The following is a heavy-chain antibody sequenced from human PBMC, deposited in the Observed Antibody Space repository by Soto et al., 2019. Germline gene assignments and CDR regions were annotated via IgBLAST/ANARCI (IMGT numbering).Heavy chain of an antibody. CDR3: ARYCGYSYGLYCIDY. Sequence: ASVKVSCKASGYTFTGYYMHWVRQAPGQGLEWMGWINPNSGGTNYAQKFQGRVTMTRDTSISTAYMELSRLRSDDTAVYYCARYCGYSYGLYCIDYWGQGTLVTVSS. D-gene: IGHD5-18*01. J-gene: IGHJ4*02. CDR1: GYTFTGYY. V-gene: IGHV1-2*02. CDR2: INPNSGGT.